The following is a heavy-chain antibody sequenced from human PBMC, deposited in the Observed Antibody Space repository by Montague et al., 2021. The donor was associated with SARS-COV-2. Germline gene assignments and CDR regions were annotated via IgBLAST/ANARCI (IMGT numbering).Heavy chain of an antibody. CDR2: IYTSGST. Sequence: SETLSLTCTVSGDSISSYYWSWIRQPAGKGLEWIGRIYTSGSTKXNPSLKSRVTMSVDTSKNQFSLKLSSVTAADTAVYYCARDNMTTMFMVYYYGMDVWGQGTMVTVSS. J-gene: IGHJ6*02. V-gene: IGHV4-4*07. CDR3: ARDNMTTMFMVYYYGMDV. CDR1: GDSISSYY. D-gene: IGHD3-10*02.